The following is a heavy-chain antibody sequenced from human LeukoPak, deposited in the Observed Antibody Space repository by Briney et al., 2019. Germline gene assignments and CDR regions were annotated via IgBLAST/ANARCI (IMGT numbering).Heavy chain of an antibody. Sequence: PGGSLRLSCAASGFTFSSYSMNWVRQAPGKGLEGVSSISSSSSYIYYADSVKGRFTISRDNAKNSLYLQMNSLRAEDTAVYYCARGPLGIVVVPPDYWGQGTLVTVSS. V-gene: IGHV3-21*01. CDR2: ISSSSSYI. CDR1: GFTFSSYS. J-gene: IGHJ4*02. CDR3: ARGPLGIVVVPPDY. D-gene: IGHD2-2*01.